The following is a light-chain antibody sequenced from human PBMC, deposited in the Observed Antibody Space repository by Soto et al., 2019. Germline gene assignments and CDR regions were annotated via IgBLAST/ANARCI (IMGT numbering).Light chain of an antibody. CDR1: HVVSNY. CDR3: QHYYSYPYT. V-gene: IGKV1-8*01. CDR2: AAS. Sequence: AIRMTQSPSSLSASIGDRVTITCRASHVVSNYLAWYQQKPGKAPKALIYAASFLQRGVPSRFSGSGSGTDFSLTISFLQSEDFATYYCQHYYSYPYTFGQGTTLQMK. J-gene: IGKJ2*01.